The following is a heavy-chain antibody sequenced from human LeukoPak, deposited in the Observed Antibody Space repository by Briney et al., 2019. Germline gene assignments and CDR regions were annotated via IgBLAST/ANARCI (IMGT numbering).Heavy chain of an antibody. V-gene: IGHV1-69*13. CDR3: ATPSIVGAKMDAFDI. D-gene: IGHD1-26*01. J-gene: IGHJ3*02. CDR2: FIPNFGET. CDR1: GYTFSNYS. Sequence: SVKVSCKASGYTFSNYSINWVRQAPGQGLEWMGGFIPNFGETNYAQKFQGRVTMTEDASTGTAYMELSSLRSEDTAVYYCATPSIVGAKMDAFDIWGQGTMVTVSS.